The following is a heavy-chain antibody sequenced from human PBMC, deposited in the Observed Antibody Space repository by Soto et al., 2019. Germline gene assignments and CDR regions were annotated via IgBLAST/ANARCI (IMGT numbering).Heavy chain of an antibody. CDR2: IYYSGST. D-gene: IGHD3-16*01. CDR3: AAGTLGAVWTPLDH. Sequence: QVHLQESGPRLVKPSETLSLTCDVSGGSFGDNYWTWIRHFPGKGLEWIGYIYYSGSTNYNPSLNSRVSISVDASKAQVSLQLTSVTAADTALYYCAAGTLGAVWTPLDHWGQGILVTVSS. CDR1: GGSFGDNY. V-gene: IGHV4-59*03. J-gene: IGHJ4*02.